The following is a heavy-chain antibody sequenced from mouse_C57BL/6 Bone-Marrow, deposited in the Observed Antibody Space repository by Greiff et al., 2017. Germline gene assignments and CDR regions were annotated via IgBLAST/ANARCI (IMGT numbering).Heavy chain of an antibody. CDR1: GYTFTSYW. J-gene: IGHJ2*01. V-gene: IGHV1-55*01. CDR3: AKSGPLERSFDY. Sequence: QVQLQQPGAELVKPGASVKMSCKASGYTFTSYWITWVKQRPGHGLEWIGDIYPTSGRTNYNEKFKSKAILTVDTSSNTAYMQLSSLTSEDSAVFYCAKSGPLERSFDYWGQGTTLTVSS. CDR2: IYPTSGRT. D-gene: IGHD3-1*01.